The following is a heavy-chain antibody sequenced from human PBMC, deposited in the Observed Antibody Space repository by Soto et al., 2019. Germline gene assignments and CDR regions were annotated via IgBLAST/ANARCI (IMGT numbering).Heavy chain of an antibody. Sequence: EVQLVESGGDLVKPGGSLGLSCAASGFTFSSYTMNWVRQAPGKGLEWVSSISSGSSNVFYADSVKGRFTISRDDAKDSLYLQMNSLTAEDTALYYCARDLAARPDWFDPWGQGTLVTVSS. D-gene: IGHD6-6*01. V-gene: IGHV3-21*01. CDR3: ARDLAARPDWFDP. CDR1: GFTFSSYT. CDR2: ISSGSSNV. J-gene: IGHJ5*02.